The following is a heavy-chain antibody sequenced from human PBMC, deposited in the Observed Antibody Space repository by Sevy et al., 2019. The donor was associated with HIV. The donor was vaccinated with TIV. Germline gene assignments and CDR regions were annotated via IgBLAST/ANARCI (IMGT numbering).Heavy chain of an antibody. CDR1: GGSICSYY. Sequence: SETLSLTCTVSGGSICSYYWSWIRQPPGKGLEWIGYIYYSGSTNYNPSLKSRVTISVDTSKNQFSLKLSSVTAADTAVYYCARSPRFGTYQSDYWGQGTLVTVSS. CDR3: ARSPRFGTYQSDY. D-gene: IGHD3-10*01. CDR2: IYYSGST. J-gene: IGHJ4*02. V-gene: IGHV4-59*01.